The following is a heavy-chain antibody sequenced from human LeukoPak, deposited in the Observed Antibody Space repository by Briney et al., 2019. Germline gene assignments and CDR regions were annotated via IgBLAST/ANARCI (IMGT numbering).Heavy chain of an antibody. V-gene: IGHV1-46*01. CDR2: INPRYGSA. D-gene: IGHD5-24*01. CDR1: GYTFSNYH. J-gene: IGHJ4*02. CDR3: AREEARDGSTGYYFDY. Sequence: ASVKVSCKASGYTFSNYHIHWVRQAPGQGIEWMGIINPRYGSATYVQKFQGRVTMTRDVSTSTVHMELSSLRSDDTAVYYCAREEARDGSTGYYFDYWGQGTLLTVSS.